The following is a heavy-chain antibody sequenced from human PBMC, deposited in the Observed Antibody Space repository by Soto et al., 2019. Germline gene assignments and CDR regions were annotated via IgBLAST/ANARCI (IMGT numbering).Heavy chain of an antibody. CDR2: IIDSGGST. Sequence: PGGSLRLSCAASGFTCSSCAMGWVRQAPGKGLEWVSDIIDSGGSTYYADSVKGRFTISRDNSKSTLYLQMNSLRAEDTALYYCAKGRSYYYYYGVYVWGQGTTVTVSS. J-gene: IGHJ6*02. CDR1: GFTCSSCA. CDR3: AKGRSYYYYYGVYV. V-gene: IGHV3-23*01.